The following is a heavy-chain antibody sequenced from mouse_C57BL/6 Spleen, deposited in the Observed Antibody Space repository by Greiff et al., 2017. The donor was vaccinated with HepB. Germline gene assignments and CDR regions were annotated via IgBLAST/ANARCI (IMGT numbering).Heavy chain of an antibody. Sequence: QVQLQQSGAELVKPGASVKISCKASGYAFSSYWMNWVKQRPGKGLEWIGQIYPGDGDTNYNGKFKGKATLTADKSSSKAYMQLSSLTSEDSAVYFCAHDGYYVGFAYWGQGTLVTVSA. J-gene: IGHJ3*01. D-gene: IGHD2-3*01. V-gene: IGHV1-80*01. CDR1: GYAFSSYW. CDR2: IYPGDGDT. CDR3: AHDGYYVGFAY.